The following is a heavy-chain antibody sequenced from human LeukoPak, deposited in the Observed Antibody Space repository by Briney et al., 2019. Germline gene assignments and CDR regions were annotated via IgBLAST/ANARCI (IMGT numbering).Heavy chain of an antibody. D-gene: IGHD1-26*01. J-gene: IGHJ4*02. CDR2: ISNDGNNK. CDR3: ARDPSGSYYVDY. V-gene: IGHV3-30-3*01. CDR1: GFSFRSFA. Sequence: TGRSLRLSCAASGFSFRSFAMHWVRQAAGKGLEWVAVISNDGNNKYYADSVKSRFTISRDNAKDSLYLQMNSLRAEDTAVYYCARDPSGSYYVDYWGQGTLVTVSS.